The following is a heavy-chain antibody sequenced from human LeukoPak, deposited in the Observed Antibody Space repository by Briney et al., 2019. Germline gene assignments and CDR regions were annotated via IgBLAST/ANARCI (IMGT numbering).Heavy chain of an antibody. D-gene: IGHD6-6*01. CDR3: AKDVVRVSSKGWFDP. Sequence: GGSLRLSCAASGFTFSSYAMSWVRQAPGKGLEWVSAISGSGGSTYYADSVKGRFTISRDNSKNTLYLQMNSLRAEDTAVYYCAKDVVRVSSKGWFDPWGQGTLVSVSS. CDR1: GFTFSSYA. CDR2: ISGSGGST. V-gene: IGHV3-23*01. J-gene: IGHJ5*02.